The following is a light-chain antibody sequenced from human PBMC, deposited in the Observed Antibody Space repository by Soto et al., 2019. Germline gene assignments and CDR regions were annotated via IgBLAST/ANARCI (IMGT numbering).Light chain of an antibody. CDR2: DAY. CDR1: QSISSR. J-gene: IGKJ4*01. CDR3: LQDNKYPLT. Sequence: ESQIPQSPCTLSASVGDRVTITCRASQSISSRLAWYQQKPGKAPKLLIYDAYSLESGVPSRFSGSGSGTDFTLTISSLQPEDFATYYCLQDNKYPLTFGGGTTVDI. V-gene: IGKV1-5*01.